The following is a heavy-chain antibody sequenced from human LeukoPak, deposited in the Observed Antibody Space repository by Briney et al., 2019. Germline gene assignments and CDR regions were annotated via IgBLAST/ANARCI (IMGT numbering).Heavy chain of an antibody. V-gene: IGHV3-53*01. D-gene: IGHD2-15*01. CDR3: AREVVSSRSYSAS. Sequence: GGSLRLSCAASGFSFSNSYMYWVRQAPGKGLEWVSFFYKGDSTYYSESVRGRFTISSNNSNNTLYLLMNSLIPEDTAVYYSAREVVSSRSYSASWGQATLVTASS. J-gene: IGHJ4*02. CDR2: FYKGDST. CDR1: GFSFSNSY.